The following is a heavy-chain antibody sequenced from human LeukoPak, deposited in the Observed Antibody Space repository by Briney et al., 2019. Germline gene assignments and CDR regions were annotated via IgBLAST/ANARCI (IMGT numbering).Heavy chain of an antibody. CDR2: TDTSGRYV. D-gene: IGHD3-10*01. CDR1: GFTFSNYG. Sequence: GESLRLSCAASGFTFSNYGMNLVRQAPGKGLEWVSFTDTSGRYVYYGDSVKGRITISRDNAKNLLFLQMNGLRAEDTALYYCARGRSITLLRGVAMSDGFDIWGQGAMVAVSS. J-gene: IGHJ3*02. CDR3: ARGRSITLLRGVAMSDGFDI. V-gene: IGHV3-21*06.